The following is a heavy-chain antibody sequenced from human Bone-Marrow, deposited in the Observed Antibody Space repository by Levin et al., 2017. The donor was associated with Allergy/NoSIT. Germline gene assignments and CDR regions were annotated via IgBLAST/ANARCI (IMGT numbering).Heavy chain of an antibody. CDR3: ARRHLWGETLAFDV. D-gene: IGHD2-21*01. CDR1: GYNFTTYW. Sequence: GESLKISCQGSGYNFTTYWIAWVRQMPGKGLEWMGLIYPGDSHTYPGDSDTRYSPSFQGQVIISVDKSLSTAYLQWSSLKASDTAMYYCARRHLWGETLAFDVWSQGTMVTVSS. CDR2: IYPGDSHTYPGDSDT. V-gene: IGHV5-51*01. J-gene: IGHJ3*01.